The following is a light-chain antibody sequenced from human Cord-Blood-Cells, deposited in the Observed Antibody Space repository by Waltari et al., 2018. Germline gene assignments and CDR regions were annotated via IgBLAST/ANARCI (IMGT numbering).Light chain of an antibody. CDR3: QQRSNWPPFT. Sequence: EIVLTQSPATLPLSPGERATLSCRASQSVSSYLAWYQQKPGQAPRLLIDDASNRATGIPARFSGSGSGTDFTLTISSLEPEDFAVYYCQQRSNWPPFTFGPGTKVDIK. J-gene: IGKJ3*01. CDR2: DAS. CDR1: QSVSSY. V-gene: IGKV3-11*01.